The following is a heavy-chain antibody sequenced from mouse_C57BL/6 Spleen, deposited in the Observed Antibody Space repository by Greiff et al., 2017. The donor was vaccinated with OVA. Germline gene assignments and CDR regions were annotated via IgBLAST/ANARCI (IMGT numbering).Heavy chain of an antibody. Sequence: EVHLVESGPELVKPGASVKIPCKASGYTFTDYNMDWVKQSHGKSLEWIGDINPNNGGTIYNQKFKGKATLTVDKSSSTAYMELRSLTSEDTAVYYCARGVYYSNYVDYYFDYWGQGTTLTVSS. CDR2: INPNNGGT. V-gene: IGHV1-18*01. CDR1: GYTFTDYN. D-gene: IGHD2-5*01. CDR3: ARGVYYSNYVDYYFDY. J-gene: IGHJ2*01.